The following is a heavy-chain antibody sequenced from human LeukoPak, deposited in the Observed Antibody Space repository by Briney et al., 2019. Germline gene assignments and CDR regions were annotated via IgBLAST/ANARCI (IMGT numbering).Heavy chain of an antibody. D-gene: IGHD4-17*01. J-gene: IGHJ3*02. CDR2: ISYRGST. Sequence: PSETLSLTCTVSGDSFSSHYWTWIRQPPGKGLEWIGYISYRGSTNCNPSLKSRVTISIDTSKNQFSLKLSSVTAADTAVYYCARDLITVTKGFDIWGQGTMVSVSS. V-gene: IGHV4-59*11. CDR3: ARDLITVTKGFDI. CDR1: GDSFSSHY.